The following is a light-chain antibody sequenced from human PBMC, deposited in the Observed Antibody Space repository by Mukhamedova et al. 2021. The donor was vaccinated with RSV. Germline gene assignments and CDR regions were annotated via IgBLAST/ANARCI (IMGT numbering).Light chain of an antibody. CDR2: LTS. CDR3: QETYSGST. Sequence: WYQRRVHGKAPKLLFYLTSNLQSGVPPRFSGSGSGTQFTLTISRLQSEDFGTYYCQETYSGSTFGPGTKVDIK. V-gene: IGKV1-39*01. J-gene: IGKJ3*01.